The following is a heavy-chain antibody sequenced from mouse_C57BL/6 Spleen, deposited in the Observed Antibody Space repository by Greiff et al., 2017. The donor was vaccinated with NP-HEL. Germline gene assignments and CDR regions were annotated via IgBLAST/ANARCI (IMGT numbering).Heavy chain of an antibody. J-gene: IGHJ3*01. Sequence: VQLQQSGPVLVKPGASVKMSCKASGYTFTDYYMNWVKQSHGKSLEWIGVINPSNGGTSYNQKFKGKATLTVDKSSSTAYMELNNLTSEDSAVYYCARGRDYDWFAYWGQGTLVTVSA. D-gene: IGHD2-4*01. CDR2: INPSNGGT. CDR1: GYTFTDYY. V-gene: IGHV1-19*01. CDR3: ARGRDYDWFAY.